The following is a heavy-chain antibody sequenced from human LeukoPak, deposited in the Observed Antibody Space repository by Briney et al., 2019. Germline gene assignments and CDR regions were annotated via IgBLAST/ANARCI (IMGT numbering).Heavy chain of an antibody. CDR1: GFTFINYA. J-gene: IGHJ6*03. V-gene: IGHV3-30*18. Sequence: GGSLRLSCSVSGFTFINYAMNWVRQAPGKGLEWVAVISYDGSNKYYADSVKGRFTISRDNSKNTLYLQMNSLRAEDTAVYYCAKGRHYYSYYMDVWGKGTTVTVSS. D-gene: IGHD6-6*01. CDR2: ISYDGSNK. CDR3: AKGRHYYSYYMDV.